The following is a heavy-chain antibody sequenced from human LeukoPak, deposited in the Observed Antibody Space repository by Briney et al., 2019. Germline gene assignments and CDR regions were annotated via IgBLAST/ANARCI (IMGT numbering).Heavy chain of an antibody. D-gene: IGHD3-22*01. CDR1: GFTFSSYW. CDR3: ARDYYYDSSGYYYSLLDY. Sequence: GGSLRLSCAASGFTFSSYWMSWVRQAPGKGLEWVANIKQDGSEKYYVDSVKGRFTISRDNAKNSLYLQMNSLRAEDTAVYYCARDYYYDSSGYYYSLLDYWGQGTLVTVSS. CDR2: IKQDGSEK. V-gene: IGHV3-7*01. J-gene: IGHJ4*02.